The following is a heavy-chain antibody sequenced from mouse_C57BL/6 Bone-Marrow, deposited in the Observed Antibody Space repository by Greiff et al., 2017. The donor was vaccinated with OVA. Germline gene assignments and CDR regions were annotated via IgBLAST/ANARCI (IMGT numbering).Heavy chain of an antibody. V-gene: IGHV1-76*01. CDR1: GYTFTDYY. CDR2: IYPGSGNT. CDR3: ARSADYGSSHWYFDV. J-gene: IGHJ1*03. Sequence: QVHVKQSGAELVRPGASVKLSCKASGYTFTDYYINWVKQRPGQGLEWIARIYPGSGNTYYNEKFKGKATLTAEKSSSTAYMQLSSLTSEDSAVYFCARSADYGSSHWYFDVWGTGTTVTVSS. D-gene: IGHD1-1*01.